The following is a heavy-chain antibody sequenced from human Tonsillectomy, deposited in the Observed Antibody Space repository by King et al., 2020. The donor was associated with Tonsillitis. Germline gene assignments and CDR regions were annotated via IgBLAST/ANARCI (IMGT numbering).Heavy chain of an antibody. Sequence: VQLLESGGGVVQPGGSLRLSCEPSGFTLSNYGMHWVRQAPGKGLEWVAVLSHHGSRKFYADAVKGRFTVSRDNSKNTLYLQMNSLRAEDTAVYYCAKGRYSDSNIYYDFDYWGQGTLVTVSP. D-gene: IGHD3-9*01. CDR3: AKGRYSDSNIYYDFDY. CDR2: LSHHGSRK. J-gene: IGHJ4*02. V-gene: IGHV3-30*18. CDR1: GFTLSNYG.